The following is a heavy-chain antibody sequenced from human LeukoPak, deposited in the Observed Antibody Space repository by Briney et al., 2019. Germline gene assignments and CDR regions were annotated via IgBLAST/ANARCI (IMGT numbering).Heavy chain of an antibody. V-gene: IGHV3-74*01. Sequence: GGSLRLSCAASGFTFSSYWMHWVHQAPGKGLVWVSRINSDGSSTSYADSVKGRFTISGDNAKNTLYLQMNSLRAEDTAVYYCARDHTAMAPGYYYGMDIWGQGTTVTVSS. D-gene: IGHD5-18*01. CDR2: INSDGSST. CDR1: GFTFSSYW. CDR3: ARDHTAMAPGYYYGMDI. J-gene: IGHJ6*02.